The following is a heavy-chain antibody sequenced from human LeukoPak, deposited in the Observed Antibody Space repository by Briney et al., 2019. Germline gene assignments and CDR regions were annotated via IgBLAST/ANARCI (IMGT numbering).Heavy chain of an antibody. V-gene: IGHV3-23*01. CDR2: ISGSGGST. CDR1: GFTFSSYA. J-gene: IGHJ6*02. CDR3: AKDSDIVAMLRPKVNYYYGMDV. D-gene: IGHD5-12*01. Sequence: GGSLRLSCAASGFTFSSYAMSWVRQAPGKGLEWVSAISGSGGSTYYADSVKGRFTISRDNSKKTLNLQMNSLRAEDTAVYYCAKDSDIVAMLRPKVNYYYGMDVWGQGTTVTVSS.